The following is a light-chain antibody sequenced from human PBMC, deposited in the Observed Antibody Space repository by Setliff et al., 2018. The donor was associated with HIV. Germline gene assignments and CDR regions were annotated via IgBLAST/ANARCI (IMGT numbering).Light chain of an antibody. CDR1: SSDVGGYSY. Sequence: QSVLTQPASVSGSPGQSITISCAGTSSDVGGYSYDSWYQQHPGKAPKLIIYEVRNRPSGVSNRFSGSRSGNTASLTISGLQAEDEADYYCSSYASSNTLPFGTGTKVTVL. V-gene: IGLV2-14*01. J-gene: IGLJ1*01. CDR2: EVR. CDR3: SSYASSNTLP.